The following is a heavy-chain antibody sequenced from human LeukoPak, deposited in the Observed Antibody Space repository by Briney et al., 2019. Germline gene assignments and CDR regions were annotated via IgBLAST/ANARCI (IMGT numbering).Heavy chain of an antibody. V-gene: IGHV3-53*01. CDR3: ARGTAAVDIDY. J-gene: IGHJ4*02. CDR1: GFTVSSNY. Sequence: GGSLRLSCAASGFTVSSNYMSWVRQAPGKGLEWVSMLFSDGTTSYADSVKGRFTISRDNSKNTLYLQMNSLRAEDTAVYYCARGTAAVDIDYWGQGTLVTVSS. CDR2: LFSDGTT. D-gene: IGHD6-13*01.